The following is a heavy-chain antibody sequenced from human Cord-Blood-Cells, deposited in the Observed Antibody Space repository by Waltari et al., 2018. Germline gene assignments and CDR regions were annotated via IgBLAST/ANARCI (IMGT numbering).Heavy chain of an antibody. J-gene: IGHJ5*02. D-gene: IGHD2-2*01. CDR3: AKDRQYQLLYWFDP. CDR2: ISYDGSNK. V-gene: IGHV3-30*18. Sequence: QVQLVESGGGVVQPGRSLRISCAASGFTFSSYGMHWVRQAPGKGLEWVAVISYDGSNKYYADSVKGRFTISRDNSKNTLYLQMNSLRAEDTAVYYCAKDRQYQLLYWFDPWGQGTLVTVSS. CDR1: GFTFSSYG.